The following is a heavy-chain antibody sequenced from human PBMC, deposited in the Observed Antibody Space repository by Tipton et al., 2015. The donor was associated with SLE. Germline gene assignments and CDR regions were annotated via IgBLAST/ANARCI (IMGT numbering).Heavy chain of an antibody. J-gene: IGHJ4*02. Sequence: SLRLSCSASGFTFSSYTMNWVRQAPGKGLEWVSSISSSSSYIYYAHSVKGRFTISRDNAKNSLYLQMNSLRAEDTSVYYCARGAGRAVTHPFDFWGQGTLVTVSS. V-gene: IGHV3-21*01. CDR1: GFTFSSYT. D-gene: IGHD3-10*01. CDR2: ISSSSSYI. CDR3: ARGAGRAVTHPFDF.